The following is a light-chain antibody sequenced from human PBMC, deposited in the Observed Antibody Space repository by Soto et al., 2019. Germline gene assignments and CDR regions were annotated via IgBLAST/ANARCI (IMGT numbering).Light chain of an antibody. CDR1: QNIFSS. J-gene: IGKJ5*01. Sequence: IQMTPSPSSLSASVGDRVTITCRAGQNIFSSLNWYQQKPGQAPRLLIYDASNRATGIPARFSGSGSGTDFTLTISSLQPEDFATYYCQQSYNTPPMYTFGQGTRLEI. V-gene: IGKV1-39*01. CDR3: QQSYNTPPMYT. CDR2: DAS.